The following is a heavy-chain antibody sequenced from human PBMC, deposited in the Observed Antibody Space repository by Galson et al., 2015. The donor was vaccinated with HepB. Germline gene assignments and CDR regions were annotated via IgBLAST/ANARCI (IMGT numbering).Heavy chain of an antibody. CDR1: GFTFSSYG. Sequence: SLRLSCAAPGFTFSSYGMHWVRQAPGKGLEWVAVISYDGSNKYYADSVKGRFTISRDNSKNTLYLQMNSLRAEDTAVYYCAKSKLGYSSGWFDAFDIWGQGTMVTVSS. J-gene: IGHJ3*02. CDR3: AKSKLGYSSGWFDAFDI. D-gene: IGHD6-19*01. V-gene: IGHV3-30*18. CDR2: ISYDGSNK.